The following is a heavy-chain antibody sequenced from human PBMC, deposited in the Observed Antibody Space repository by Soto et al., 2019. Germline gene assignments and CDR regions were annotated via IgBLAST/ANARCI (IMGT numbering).Heavy chain of an antibody. CDR1: GYSFTSYW. V-gene: IGHV5-51*01. J-gene: IGHJ6*02. CDR2: IYPGDSDT. D-gene: IGHD5-12*01. Sequence: GESLKISCKGSGYSFTSYWIGWVRQMPGKGLEWMGIIYPGDSDTRYSPSFQGQVTISADKSISTAYLQWSSLKASDTAMYYCARDIVATTDYYYYGMDVWGQGTTVTVSS. CDR3: ARDIVATTDYYYYGMDV.